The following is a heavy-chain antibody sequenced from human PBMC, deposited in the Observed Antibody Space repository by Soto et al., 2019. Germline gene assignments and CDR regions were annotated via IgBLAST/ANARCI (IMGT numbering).Heavy chain of an antibody. CDR2: FFIGGNT. J-gene: IGHJ4*02. Sequence: SETLSLTCTVSGGSISSTTYYWGWMRQPPGKGLEWIASFFIGGNTNYNPSLKSRVAISVDTSKNQFSLKVSSVTAADTAVYYCARGLITGSQYSGGWYYFDSWGQGTQVTVSS. CDR1: GGSISSTTYY. D-gene: IGHD1-26*01. V-gene: IGHV4-39*01. CDR3: ARGLITGSQYSGGWYYFDS.